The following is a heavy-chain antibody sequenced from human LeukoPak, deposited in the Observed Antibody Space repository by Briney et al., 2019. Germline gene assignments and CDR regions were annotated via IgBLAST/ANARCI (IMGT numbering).Heavy chain of an antibody. CDR3: ARAVIPRLVRGVNHWFDP. J-gene: IGHJ5*02. CDR1: GGSISSYY. V-gene: IGHV4-59*01. D-gene: IGHD3-10*01. CDR2: IYY. Sequence: PSETLSLTCTVSGGSISSYYWSSIRQPPGKGLEWIGYIYYKSRVTISVDTSKNQFSLKLSSVTAADTAVYYCARAVIPRLVRGVNHWFDPWGQGTLVTVSS.